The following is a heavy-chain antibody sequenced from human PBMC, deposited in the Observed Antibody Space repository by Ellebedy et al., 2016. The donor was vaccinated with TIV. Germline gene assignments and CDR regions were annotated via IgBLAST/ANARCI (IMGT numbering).Heavy chain of an antibody. V-gene: IGHV3-48*02. J-gene: IGHJ6*02. D-gene: IGHD2-15*01. CDR2: ISSSSSTI. CDR1: GFTLGDYA. Sequence: PGGSLRLSCTGSGFTLGDYAMSWFRQAPGKGLEWASYISSSSSTIYYADSVKGRFTISRDNAKNSLYLQMNSLRDEDTAVYYCARCCSSGSCYYYCGMDVWGQGTTVTVSS. CDR3: ARCCSSGSCYYYCGMDV.